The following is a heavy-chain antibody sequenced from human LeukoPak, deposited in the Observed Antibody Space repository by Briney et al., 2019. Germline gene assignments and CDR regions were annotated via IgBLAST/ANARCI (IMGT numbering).Heavy chain of an antibody. D-gene: IGHD4-23*01. CDR2: IIPIFGTA. Sequence: ASVKVSCKASGGTFSSYAISWVRQAPGQGLEWMGRIIPIFGTANYAQKFQGRVTIATDESTSTAYMELSRLRSDDTAVYYCASLGNPYYFDYWGQGTLVTVSS. CDR3: ASLGNPYYFDY. V-gene: IGHV1-69*05. CDR1: GGTFSSYA. J-gene: IGHJ4*02.